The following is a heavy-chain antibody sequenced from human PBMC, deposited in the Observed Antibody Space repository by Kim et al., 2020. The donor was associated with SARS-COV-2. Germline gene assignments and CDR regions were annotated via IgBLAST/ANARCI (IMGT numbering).Heavy chain of an antibody. Sequence: GGSLRLSCAASGFTFSSYGMHWVRQAPGKGLEWVAVISYDGSNKYYADSVKGRFTISRDNSKNTLYLQMNSLRAEDTAVYYCAKDGADYWGQGTLVTVSS. D-gene: IGHD3-16*01. J-gene: IGHJ4*02. V-gene: IGHV3-30*18. CDR2: ISYDGSNK. CDR1: GFTFSSYG. CDR3: AKDGADY.